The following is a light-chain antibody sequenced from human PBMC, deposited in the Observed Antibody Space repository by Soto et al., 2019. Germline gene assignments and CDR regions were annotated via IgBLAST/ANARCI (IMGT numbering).Light chain of an antibody. Sequence: QSVLTQPASVSGSPGQSVTISCTGTSSDVGSYNLVSWYQQHPGKAPKLMIYEVSKRPSGVSNRFSGSKSGNTASLTISGLQAEDEADYYCCSYAGSSYVFGTGTKFTVL. CDR2: EVS. J-gene: IGLJ1*01. CDR3: CSYAGSSYV. V-gene: IGLV2-23*02. CDR1: SSDVGSYNL.